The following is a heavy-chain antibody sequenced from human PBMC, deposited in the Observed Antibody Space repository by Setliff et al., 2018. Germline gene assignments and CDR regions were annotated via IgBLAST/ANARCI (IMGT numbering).Heavy chain of an antibody. D-gene: IGHD1-1*01. Sequence: LRLSCAASGFTFSTYRMHWVRQAPGKGLEWVAVIWDDGVKKYHADSVKGRFTISRDNSKNTLYLQMNSLRPEDTAVYYCAKGGTYRYFDFWGQGALVTVSS. J-gene: IGHJ4*02. CDR3: AKGGTYRYFDF. CDR2: IWDDGVKK. CDR1: GFTFSTYR. V-gene: IGHV3-33*08.